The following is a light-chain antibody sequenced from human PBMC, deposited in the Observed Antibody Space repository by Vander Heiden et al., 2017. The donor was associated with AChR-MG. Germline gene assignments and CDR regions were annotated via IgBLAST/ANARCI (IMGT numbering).Light chain of an antibody. CDR1: QSIVYSSSNKNY. CDR2: WAS. J-gene: IGKJ2*03. CDR3: HQDFSGHS. Sequence: DIVTTQSPDSLAVSLGARATISCKSSQSIVYSSSNKNYLAWYQQKPGRPPKLLMYWASTRESGVPDRFSGSGSGTDFTLTRSSLQPEDVAVYYCHQDFSGHSFGQGTKLEIK. V-gene: IGKV4-1*01.